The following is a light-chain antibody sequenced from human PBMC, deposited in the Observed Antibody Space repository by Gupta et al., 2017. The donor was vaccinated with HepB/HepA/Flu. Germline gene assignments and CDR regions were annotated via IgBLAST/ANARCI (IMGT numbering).Light chain of an antibody. V-gene: IGKV1-33*01. J-gene: IGKJ1*01. CDR2: DAS. Sequence: DIQMTQSPSSLSASVGDRVTITCQASKDIRKYLNSHQQKTGKTPKLLISDASNLETGVPSRFSGSGFGTDFTFTISSLQPEDSATYYCQQYDNIPPWTLGQGTKVEIK. CDR3: QQYDNIPPWT. CDR1: KDIRKY.